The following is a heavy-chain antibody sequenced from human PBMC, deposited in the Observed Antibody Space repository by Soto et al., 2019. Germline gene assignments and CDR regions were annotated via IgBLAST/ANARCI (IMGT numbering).Heavy chain of an antibody. J-gene: IGHJ4*02. CDR2: INPSGGST. CDR3: ARDQGNKDYYDSSGYYLEV. D-gene: IGHD3-22*01. Sequence: ASVKVSCKASGYTFTSYYMHWVRQAPGQGLEWMGIINPSGGSTSYAQKFQGRVTMTRDTSTSTVYMELSSLRSEDTAVYYCARDQGNKDYYDSSGYYLEVRGQGTLVTVSS. V-gene: IGHV1-46*01. CDR1: GYTFTSYY.